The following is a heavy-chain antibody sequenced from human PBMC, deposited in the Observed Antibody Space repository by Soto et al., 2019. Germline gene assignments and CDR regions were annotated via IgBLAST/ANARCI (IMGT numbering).Heavy chain of an antibody. D-gene: IGHD3-3*01. J-gene: IGHJ3*02. Sequence: QLHLVQSGAVVKKPGASVTVSCSASGYPVTAYYMHWVRQAPGRGLEWMGGINPATGAAKYTQTFQGRVTMTRDPSTSTVFMELSGLTSEDTAGFYFARGGGVGVAGSAAFDMWGQGTLVTVSS. CDR1: GYPVTAYY. CDR2: INPATGAA. CDR3: ARGGGVGVAGSAAFDM. V-gene: IGHV1-2*02.